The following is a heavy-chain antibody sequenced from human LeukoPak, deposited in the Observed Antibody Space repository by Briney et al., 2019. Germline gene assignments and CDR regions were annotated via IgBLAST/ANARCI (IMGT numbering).Heavy chain of an antibody. CDR3: ARRDYGDWGLDY. CDR1: GYSFTSYW. J-gene: IGHJ4*02. V-gene: IGHV5-51*01. Sequence: GESLKISCKGFGYSFTSYWIGCVRQMPGKGLEWVGIIYPGDSDTTYSPSFQAQFTISADKSISTAYLQWNSLKASDSAMYYCARRDYGDWGLDYWGQGTLVTVSS. CDR2: IYPGDSDT. D-gene: IGHD4-17*01.